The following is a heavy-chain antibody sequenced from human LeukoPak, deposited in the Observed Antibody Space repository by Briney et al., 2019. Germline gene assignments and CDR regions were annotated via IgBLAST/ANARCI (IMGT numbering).Heavy chain of an antibody. CDR2: IYTSGST. CDR1: GGSISSGSYY. Sequence: PSQTLSLTCTVSGGSISSGSYYWSWIRQPAGKGLEWIGRIYTSGSTNYNPSLKSRVTISVDTSKNQFSLKLSSVTAADTAVYYCARGNRNWFDPWGQGTLVTVSS. V-gene: IGHV4-61*02. J-gene: IGHJ5*02. CDR3: ARGNRNWFDP. D-gene: IGHD1-14*01.